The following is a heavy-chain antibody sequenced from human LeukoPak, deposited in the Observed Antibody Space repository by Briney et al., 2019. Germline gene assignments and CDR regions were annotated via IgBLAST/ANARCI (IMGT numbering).Heavy chain of an antibody. J-gene: IGHJ4*02. D-gene: IGHD3-10*01. CDR1: GYTFTGYY. Sequence: GASVKVSCKASGYTFTGYYIHWVRQAPGQGLEWVGWINPNSGGAKYAQKFQDRVTMTRGTSISTAYMELSRLRSDDTAVYYCARDSSPNYGSGSYYNVRRRRYFDYWGQGTLVTVSS. CDR2: INPNSGGA. V-gene: IGHV1-2*02. CDR3: ARDSSPNYGSGSYYNVRRRRYFDY.